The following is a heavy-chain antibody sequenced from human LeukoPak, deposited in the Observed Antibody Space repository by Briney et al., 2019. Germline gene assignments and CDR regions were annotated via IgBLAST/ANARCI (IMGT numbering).Heavy chain of an antibody. Sequence: GGSLRLSCAASGFTFSIYEMNWVRQAPGKGLEWVSYISSSGSTIYNADSVKGRFTISRDNAKNSLYLQMNSLRAEDTAVYYCARGDNIMRIDVWGQGTMVTVSS. J-gene: IGHJ3*01. CDR2: ISSSGSTI. D-gene: IGHD3-16*01. V-gene: IGHV3-48*03. CDR3: ARGDNIMRIDV. CDR1: GFTFSIYE.